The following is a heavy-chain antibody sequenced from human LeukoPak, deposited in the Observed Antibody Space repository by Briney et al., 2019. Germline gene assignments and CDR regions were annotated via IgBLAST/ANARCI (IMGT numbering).Heavy chain of an antibody. Sequence: SQTLSLTCAISGDSVSSNSASWNWIRQSPSRGLEWLGKTYYRSKWYNDFAVSVKSRITINPDTSKNQFSLQLNSVTPEDTAVYYCARADTSAFDYWGQGTLVTVST. D-gene: IGHD3-16*01. CDR2: TYYRSKWYN. J-gene: IGHJ4*02. V-gene: IGHV6-1*01. CDR1: GDSVSSNSAS. CDR3: ARADTSAFDY.